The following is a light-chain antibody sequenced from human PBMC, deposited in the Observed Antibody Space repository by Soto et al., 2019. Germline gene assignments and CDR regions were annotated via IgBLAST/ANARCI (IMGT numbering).Light chain of an antibody. CDR1: SSDVGGYNY. J-gene: IGLJ2*01. CDR3: SSYTSSSSPYLV. Sequence: QSALTQPASVSGSPGQSITISCTGTSSDVGGYNYVSWYQQHPGKAPKLMIYDVSNRPSGVSNRFSGSKSGNTASLTISGVHPDDEDADYCSSYTSSSSPYLVFGGGTKLTVL. V-gene: IGLV2-14*01. CDR2: DVS.